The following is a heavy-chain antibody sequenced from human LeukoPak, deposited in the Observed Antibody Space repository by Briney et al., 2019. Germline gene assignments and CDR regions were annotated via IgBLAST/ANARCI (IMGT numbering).Heavy chain of an antibody. V-gene: IGHV3-74*01. J-gene: IGHJ4*02. CDR2: FSSDGSST. Sequence: GGSLRLSCAASGFTFSSYWMHWVRQAPGKGLVWVSRFSSDGSSTNYADSVKGRFTISRDNAKNTLYLQMNSLRAEDTAVYYCARDRSIASDYWGQGTLVTVSS. CDR1: GFTFSSYW. D-gene: IGHD6-6*01. CDR3: ARDRSIASDY.